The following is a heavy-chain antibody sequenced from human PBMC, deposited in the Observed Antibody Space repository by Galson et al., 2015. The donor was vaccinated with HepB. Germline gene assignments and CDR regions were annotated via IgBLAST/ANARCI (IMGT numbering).Heavy chain of an antibody. CDR3: ARGHYYDSTGAYYFAY. CDR2: TYYRSKWSS. CDR1: GDSVSSNRAA. Sequence: CAISGDSVSSNRAAWNWIRQSPSRGLEWLGRTYYRSKWSSDYAASVKSRITINADTSKNQFSLQLNSVTPEDTAVYYCARGHYYDSTGAYYFAYWGQGTLVTVSS. D-gene: IGHD3-22*01. V-gene: IGHV6-1*01. J-gene: IGHJ4*02.